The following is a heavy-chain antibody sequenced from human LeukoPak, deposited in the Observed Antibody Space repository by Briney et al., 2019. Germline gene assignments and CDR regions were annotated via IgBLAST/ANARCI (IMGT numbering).Heavy chain of an antibody. CDR2: IIPIFCRA. CDR3: ARDVFSVRTGSNWFDP. D-gene: IGHD1-1*01. Sequence: SVKVSCKASGGTFISYAIRWVRQALGQGLAWMGGIIPIFCRANYAQKFQGRVTITTDESTSTAYMELSSLRSEDTAVYYCARDVFSVRTGSNWFDPWGQGTLVTVSS. CDR1: GGTFISYA. V-gene: IGHV1-69*05. J-gene: IGHJ5*02.